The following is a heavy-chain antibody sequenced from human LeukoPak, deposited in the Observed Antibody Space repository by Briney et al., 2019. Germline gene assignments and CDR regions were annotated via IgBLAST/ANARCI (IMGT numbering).Heavy chain of an antibody. D-gene: IGHD3-10*01. Sequence: PGGSLRLSCAASGFTFSSYSMSRVRQAPGKGLEWVSVISGGGDGIFYADSVRGRFTISRDNSRNTLYLQMNSLRAEDTAVYYCARWETMERGDYWGQGTLVTVSS. J-gene: IGHJ4*02. V-gene: IGHV3-23*01. CDR1: GFTFSSYS. CDR2: ISGGGDGI. CDR3: ARWETMERGDY.